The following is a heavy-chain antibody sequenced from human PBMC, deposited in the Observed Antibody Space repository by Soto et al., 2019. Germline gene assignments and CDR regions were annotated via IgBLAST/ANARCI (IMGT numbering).Heavy chain of an antibody. Sequence: QVQLVQSGAEVKKPGSSVKVSCKASGGTFSSYAISWVRQAPGQGLEWMGGIIPIFGTANYAQKFQGGVTITVDESTGTAHMELSSLRSEDTAVYYCARDRGARPEPLYYYYYGMDVWGQGTTVTVSS. V-gene: IGHV1-69*01. J-gene: IGHJ6*02. D-gene: IGHD3-16*01. CDR2: IIPIFGTA. CDR1: GGTFSSYA. CDR3: ARDRGARPEPLYYYYYGMDV.